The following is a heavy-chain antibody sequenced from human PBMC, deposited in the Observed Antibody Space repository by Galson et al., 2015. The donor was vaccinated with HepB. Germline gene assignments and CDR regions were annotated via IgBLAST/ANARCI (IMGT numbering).Heavy chain of an antibody. J-gene: IGHJ4*02. Sequence: SLRLSCPASGFMFSSYWMTWVRQAPGKGLEWVANIKQDGSEKYYVDSVKGRFSIYRDNDKNSLFLQMNSLRAEDTAVHYCARDVDHRFDHWGQGTLVTVSS. CDR3: ARDVDHRFDH. CDR2: IKQDGSEK. V-gene: IGHV3-7*03. CDR1: GFMFSSYW.